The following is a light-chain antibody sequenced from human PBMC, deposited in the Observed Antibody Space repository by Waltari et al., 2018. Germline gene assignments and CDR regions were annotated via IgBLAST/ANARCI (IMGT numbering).Light chain of an antibody. V-gene: IGLV2-14*01. CDR1: SSDIGYYNH. CDR3: TSYTISTTWV. J-gene: IGLJ3*02. CDR2: EVN. Sequence: QSALTQPASVSGSPGQSITISCTGTSSDIGYYNHVSWYQQYPGRAPKLIIYEVNNRPPGVSNRFSVSKSDNTASLTISELQAEDEAHYYCTSYTISTTWVFGGGTKLTVL.